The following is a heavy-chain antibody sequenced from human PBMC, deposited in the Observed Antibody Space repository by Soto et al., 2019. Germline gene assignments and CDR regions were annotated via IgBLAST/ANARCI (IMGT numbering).Heavy chain of an antibody. CDR2: IIPILGST. V-gene: IGHV1-69*01. J-gene: IGHJ5*02. D-gene: IGHD2-8*01. Sequence: QVQLLQSGAELREPGSSVRVSCTPSGGTFVSSAFAWVRQAPGGKIEWMGGIIPILGSTKYAEKFLGRLTIRADDSSRTAYLELSSLKFDDTAVYFCAKKNPHGDSNKAWLDPWGQGTLVTVST. CDR1: GGTFVSSA. CDR3: AKKNPHGDSNKAWLDP.